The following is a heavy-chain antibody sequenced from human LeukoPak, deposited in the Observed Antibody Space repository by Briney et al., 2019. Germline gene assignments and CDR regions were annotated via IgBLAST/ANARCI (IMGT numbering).Heavy chain of an antibody. D-gene: IGHD4-17*01. J-gene: IGHJ3*01. CDR1: EYDFRAYT. CDR2: IYSGGST. Sequence: GGSLRLFCVASEYDFRAYTFTWVRQAPGKGLEWVSVIYSGGSTYYADSVKGRFTISRDTAKNSLYLQMNSLRAEDTALYYCVRPSLRFSLDAFDFWGQGTMVTVSS. CDR3: VRPSLRFSLDAFDF. V-gene: IGHV3-53*01.